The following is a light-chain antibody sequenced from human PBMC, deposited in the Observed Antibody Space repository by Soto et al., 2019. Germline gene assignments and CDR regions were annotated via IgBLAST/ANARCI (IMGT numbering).Light chain of an antibody. J-gene: IGKJ1*01. CDR1: QSVRYNY. CDR3: QQYTNWPWT. V-gene: IGKV3-15*01. Sequence: EIVLTQSPGTLSLSPGEGATLSCRASQSVRYNYLAWYQQKPGQAPRLLIYGVSTRATGIPARFSGSGSGTDFTLTISSLQSEDFALYYCQQYTNWPWTFGQGTKVDIK. CDR2: GVS.